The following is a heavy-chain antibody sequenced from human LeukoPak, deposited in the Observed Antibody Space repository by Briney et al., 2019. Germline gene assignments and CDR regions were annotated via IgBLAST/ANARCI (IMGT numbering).Heavy chain of an antibody. CDR3: ARVRKGMIHYYDSSGYYYDY. V-gene: IGHV1-46*01. Sequence: ASVKVSCKASGYTFTSYDINWVRQATGQGLEWMGIINPSGGSTSYAQKFQGRVTMTRDTSTSTVYMELSSLRSEDTAVYYCARVRKGMIHYYDSSGYYYDYWGQGTLVTVSS. CDR2: INPSGGST. J-gene: IGHJ4*02. CDR1: GYTFTSYD. D-gene: IGHD3-22*01.